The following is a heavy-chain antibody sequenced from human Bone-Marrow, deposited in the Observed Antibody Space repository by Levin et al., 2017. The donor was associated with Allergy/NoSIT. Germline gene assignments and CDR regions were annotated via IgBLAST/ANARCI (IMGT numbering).Heavy chain of an antibody. CDR2: IDWDDDT. CDR3: ARHHYDSSGAFEY. Sequence: QTLSLTRSLSGFSRSTRARRGSGSRQPPGKALEWLARIDWDDDTFYSASLRSRLTISKDTSKNQVVLRMSNTDPVDTATYYCARHHYDSSGAFEYWGQGVPVTVSS. J-gene: IGHJ4*02. CDR1: GFSRSTRARR. D-gene: IGHD3-22*01. V-gene: IGHV2-70*04.